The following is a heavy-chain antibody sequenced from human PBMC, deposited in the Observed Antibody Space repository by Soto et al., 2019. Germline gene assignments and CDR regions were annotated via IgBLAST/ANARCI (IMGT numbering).Heavy chain of an antibody. D-gene: IGHD4-17*01. V-gene: IGHV5-51*01. CDR2: IYPVDSDT. CDR3: ARQDGDGLFYFDY. Sequence: GESLKISCKGSGYSFSIYWIGWVRQMPGKGLEWMGVIYPVDSDTRYSPSFQGQVTISVDKSMNTAYLQWSSLQASDTGIYICARQDGDGLFYFDYWGKGTPVTVSS. J-gene: IGHJ4*02. CDR1: GYSFSIYW.